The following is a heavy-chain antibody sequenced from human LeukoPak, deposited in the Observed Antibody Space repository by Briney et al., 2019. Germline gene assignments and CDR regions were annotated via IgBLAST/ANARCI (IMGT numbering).Heavy chain of an antibody. CDR3: ARDTAMARPDYYYYMDV. Sequence: SVKVSCKASGGTFSSYTISWVRQAPGQGLECMGRIIPILGIANYAQKFQGRVTITADKSTSTAYMELSSLRSEDTAVYYCARDTAMARPDYYYYMDVWGKGTTVTVSS. V-gene: IGHV1-69*04. CDR1: GGTFSSYT. J-gene: IGHJ6*03. D-gene: IGHD5-18*01. CDR2: IIPILGIA.